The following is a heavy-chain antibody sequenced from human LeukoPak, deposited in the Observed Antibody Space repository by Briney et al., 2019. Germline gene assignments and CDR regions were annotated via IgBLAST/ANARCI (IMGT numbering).Heavy chain of an antibody. CDR2: INPGDSNT. V-gene: IGHV5-51*01. J-gene: IGHJ3*02. D-gene: IGHD2-2*01. Sequence: GEALKISCKGSEFNFVSYWIAGVRQMPGKGVEGMGIINPGDSNTRYSPSFQGQVTISADKSTSTAYLQWSSLKASDTAMYYCARLARYCTSTSCSWVWAFDIWGQGTMVTASS. CDR3: ARLARYCTSTSCSWVWAFDI. CDR1: EFNFVSYW.